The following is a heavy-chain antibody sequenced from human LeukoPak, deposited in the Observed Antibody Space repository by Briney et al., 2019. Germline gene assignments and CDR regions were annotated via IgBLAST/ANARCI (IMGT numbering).Heavy chain of an antibody. CDR2: IYGDDET. CDR3: ARDLTEYYYYMDV. D-gene: IGHD4-11*01. J-gene: IGHJ6*03. CDR1: GFTITTNY. Sequence: PGGSLRLSCAASGFTITTNYMNWVRQAPGKGLEWVSVIYGDDETNYADSVKGRFTISRDNAKNSLYLQMNSLRAEDTAVYYCARDLTEYYYYMDVWGKGTTVTVSS. V-gene: IGHV3-53*01.